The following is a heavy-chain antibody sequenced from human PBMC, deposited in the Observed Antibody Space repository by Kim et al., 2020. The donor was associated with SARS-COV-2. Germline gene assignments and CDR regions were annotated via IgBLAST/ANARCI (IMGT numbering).Heavy chain of an antibody. D-gene: IGHD3-9*01. Sequence: KGRFTISRDNAKNSLYLQMTRLRAEDTAVYYCARGGDILTGYYYYYGMDVWGQGTTVTVSS. J-gene: IGHJ6*02. CDR3: ARGGDILTGYYYYYGMDV. V-gene: IGHV3-11*06.